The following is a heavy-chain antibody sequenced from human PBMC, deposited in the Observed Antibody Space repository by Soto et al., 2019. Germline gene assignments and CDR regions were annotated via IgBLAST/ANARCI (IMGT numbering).Heavy chain of an antibody. CDR2: INHYNGNT. CDR1: GYAFISHG. Sequence: QVHMEQSGAEVRRPGASLNVSCKASGYAFISHGVSWVRQAPGQGLEWMGWINHYNGNTNYAQKFQGRVTLTTDKTTSTAYMELRSLRADDTALYYCARSPRISRAGDVWGKGTAVVVSS. J-gene: IGHJ6*04. V-gene: IGHV1-18*01. CDR3: ARSPRISRAGDV.